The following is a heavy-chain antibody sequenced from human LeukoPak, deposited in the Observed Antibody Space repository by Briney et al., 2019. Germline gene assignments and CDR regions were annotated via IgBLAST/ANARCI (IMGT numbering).Heavy chain of an antibody. CDR3: ARNREYDFWSGIDY. D-gene: IGHD3-3*01. V-gene: IGHV4-34*01. CDR1: GGSFSGYY. Sequence: SETLSLTCAVYGGSFSGYYWNWIRQPPGKGLEWIGEINHSGSNNYNPSLKSRVIISVDTSKNHLSLKLSSVTAADTAVYYCARNREYDFWSGIDYWGQGTLVTVSS. J-gene: IGHJ4*02. CDR2: INHSGSN.